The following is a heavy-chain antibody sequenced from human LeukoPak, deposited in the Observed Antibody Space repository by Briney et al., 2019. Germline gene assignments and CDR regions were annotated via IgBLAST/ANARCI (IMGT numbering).Heavy chain of an antibody. J-gene: IGHJ6*02. CDR3: AREPMGGVVTMDV. Sequence: SVKVSCKASGGTFSSYAISWVRQAPGQGLEWMGKIIPILGIANYAQKFQGRVTITADKSTSTAYMELSSLRSEDTAVYYCAREPMGGVVTMDVWGQGTTVTVSS. CDR2: IIPILGIA. D-gene: IGHD2-21*02. CDR1: GGTFSSYA. V-gene: IGHV1-69*04.